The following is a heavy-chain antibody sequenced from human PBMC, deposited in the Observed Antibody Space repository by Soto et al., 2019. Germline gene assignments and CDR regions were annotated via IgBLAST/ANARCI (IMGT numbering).Heavy chain of an antibody. CDR2: IKHDAGET. V-gene: IGHV3-7*01. J-gene: IGHJ4*02. CDR3: ARDVVKRSYYDFWIGSLF. CDR1: GLTCSRDW. Sequence: PGGSLRLSCAASGLTCSRDWMIWVRQAPGKGQEWVVSIKHDAGETYYLDSVKGRFTVSRDNAKNSLYLQMDSLRVEDTAMYYCARDVVKRSYYDFWIGSLFWGQGSLVTVSS. D-gene: IGHD3-3*01.